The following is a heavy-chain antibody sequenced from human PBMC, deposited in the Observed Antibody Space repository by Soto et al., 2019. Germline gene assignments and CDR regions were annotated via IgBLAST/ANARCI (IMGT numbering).Heavy chain of an antibody. V-gene: IGHV3-23*01. D-gene: IGHD3-22*01. CDR3: AKARSEPYYYDSSGHDLGN. J-gene: IGHJ4*02. CDR1: GFTFSSYA. Sequence: EVQLLESGGGLVQPGGSLRLSCAASGFTFSSYAMSWVRQAPGKGLEWVSAISGSGGSTYYADSVKGRFTISRDNSKNTLYLQMNSLRAEDTAVYYCAKARSEPYYYDSSGHDLGNWGQGTLVTVSS. CDR2: ISGSGGST.